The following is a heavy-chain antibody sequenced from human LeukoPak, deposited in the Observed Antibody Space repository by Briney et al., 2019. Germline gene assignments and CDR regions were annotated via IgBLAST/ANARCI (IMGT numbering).Heavy chain of an antibody. D-gene: IGHD6-13*01. J-gene: IGHJ4*02. CDR3: ARDGAAAGTASFDY. V-gene: IGHV4-31*03. Sequence: SQTLSLTCTVSGDSISSGAYYWTWVRQYPGTGLEWIGYISHIGTTYNNPSLKSRVSISVDRSKNQFSLKLSSVTAADTAVYYCARDGAAAGTASFDYWGQGTLVTVSS. CDR1: GDSISSGAYY. CDR2: ISHIGTT.